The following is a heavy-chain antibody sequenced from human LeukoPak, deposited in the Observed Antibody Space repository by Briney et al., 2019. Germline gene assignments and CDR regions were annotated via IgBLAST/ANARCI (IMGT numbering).Heavy chain of an antibody. CDR3: ARGSETQHNWSDP. CDR1: GGSISSSNW. CDR2: IYHSGST. J-gene: IGHJ5*02. V-gene: IGHV4-4*02. Sequence: SETLSLTCAVSGGSISSSNWWSWVRQPPGKGLEWIGEIYHSGSTNYNPSLKSRVTISVDKSKNQFSLKLSSVTAADTAVYYCARGSETQHNWSDPWGQGTLVTVSS.